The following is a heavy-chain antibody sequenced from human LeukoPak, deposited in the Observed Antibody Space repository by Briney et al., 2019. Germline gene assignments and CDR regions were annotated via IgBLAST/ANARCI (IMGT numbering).Heavy chain of an antibody. V-gene: IGHV1-69*13. D-gene: IGHD1-26*01. Sequence: SVKVSCKASGGTFSSYAISWVRQAPGQGLEWMGGIIPIFGTANYAQKFQGRVTITADESTSTAYMELSSLRSEDTAVYYCASGVPVRSSGGYYNRDYYYYGMDVWGQGTTVTVSS. CDR1: GGTFSSYA. CDR2: IIPIFGTA. CDR3: ASGVPVRSSGGYYNRDYYYYGMDV. J-gene: IGHJ6*02.